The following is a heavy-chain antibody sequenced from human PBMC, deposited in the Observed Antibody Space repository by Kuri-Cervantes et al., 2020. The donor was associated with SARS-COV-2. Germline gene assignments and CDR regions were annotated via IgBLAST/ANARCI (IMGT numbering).Heavy chain of an antibody. D-gene: IGHD6-13*01. V-gene: IGHV3-30-3*01. Sequence: GESLKISCAASGFTFSSYVIHWVRQTPGKGLEWVAVISYDGNNEYYADSVKGRFTISRDSSRNTLSLQMNSLRTEDTAVYYCARDLRKGQQIILGTFHYYGMDVWGQGTTVTVSS. CDR1: GFTFSSYV. CDR3: ARDLRKGQQIILGTFHYYGMDV. CDR2: ISYDGNNE. J-gene: IGHJ6*02.